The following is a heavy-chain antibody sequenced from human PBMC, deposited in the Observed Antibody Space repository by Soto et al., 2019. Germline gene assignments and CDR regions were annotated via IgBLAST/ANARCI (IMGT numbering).Heavy chain of an antibody. CDR2: ISGYNGYP. V-gene: IGHV1-18*01. CDR3: ARASAGALYDF. J-gene: IGHJ4*02. Sequence: QVQLVQSGAEARKPGASVNVSCKTSGYIFTNYGVAWVRQAPAQGLELVAWISGYNGYPKYTQKFQGRVTVTTDTSTRTGYMELRNLKSDDTAVYYCARASAGALYDFWGQGTLVTVSS. CDR1: GYIFTNYG.